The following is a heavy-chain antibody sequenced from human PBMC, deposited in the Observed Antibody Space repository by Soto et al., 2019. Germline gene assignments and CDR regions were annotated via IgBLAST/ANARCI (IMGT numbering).Heavy chain of an antibody. CDR2: IYYSGST. J-gene: IGHJ4*02. D-gene: IGHD3-22*01. Sequence: SETLSLTCTVSGGSISSYYWSWIRQPPGKGLGWIGYIYYSGSTNYNPSLKSRVTISVDTSKNQFSLKLSSVTAADTAVYYCARADYDSSGPGDQYWGQGTLVTVSS. CDR1: GGSISSYY. CDR3: ARADYDSSGPGDQY. V-gene: IGHV4-59*01.